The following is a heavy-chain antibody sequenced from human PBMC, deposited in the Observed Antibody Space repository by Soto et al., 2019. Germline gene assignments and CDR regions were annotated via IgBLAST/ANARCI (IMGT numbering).Heavy chain of an antibody. CDR1: GFTFSSYA. V-gene: IGHV3-23*01. Sequence: EVQLLESGGGLVQPGGSLRLSCAASGFTFSSYAMSWVRQAPGKGLERVSIISGSGDSTYYADSVKGRFTISRDNSKTTLYLQMNSLRAEDTAVYDGAKRCSGTFFDYWGQGTLVTVSP. CDR3: AKRCSGTFFDY. J-gene: IGHJ4*02. D-gene: IGHD3-10*02. CDR2: ISGSGDST.